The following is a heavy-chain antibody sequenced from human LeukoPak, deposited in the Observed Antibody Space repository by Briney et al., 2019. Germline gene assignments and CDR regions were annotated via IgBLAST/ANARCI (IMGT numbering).Heavy chain of an antibody. CDR2: ISSSSSYI. V-gene: IGHV3-21*04. CDR3: AKDHEYSYGYPVYYFDY. D-gene: IGHD5-18*01. Sequence: TGGSLRLSCAASEFTFSGYSVNWVRQAPGKGLEWVSSISSSSSYIYYADSVKGRFTISRDNSKNTLYLQMNSLRAEDTAVYYCAKDHEYSYGYPVYYFDYWGQGTLVTVSS. CDR1: EFTFSGYS. J-gene: IGHJ4*02.